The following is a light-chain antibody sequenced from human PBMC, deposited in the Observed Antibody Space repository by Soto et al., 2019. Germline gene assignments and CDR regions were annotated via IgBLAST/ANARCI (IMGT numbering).Light chain of an antibody. Sequence: DIQMTQSPSSLSASVGDRVTITCQASQDISNYLNWYQQKPGKAPKLLIYDASILETAVPSRFSGSGSGTDFSFNISSLQAEDIATYYCQQYYNIFFTFGHGTKVDIK. CDR1: QDISNY. CDR3: QQYYNIFFT. J-gene: IGKJ3*01. V-gene: IGKV1-33*01. CDR2: DAS.